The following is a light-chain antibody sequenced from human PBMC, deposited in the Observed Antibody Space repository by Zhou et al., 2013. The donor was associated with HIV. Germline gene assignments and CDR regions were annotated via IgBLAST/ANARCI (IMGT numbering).Light chain of an antibody. CDR2: GAS. Sequence: EIVLTQSPGTLSLSPGEGATLSCRASQTISSNYLAWYQQKAGQAPGLLIYGASSRATGIPDRFSGSGSGTEFTLTIGSLQLEDFATYYCLQHNSDPQTFGQGDHGGTQT. J-gene: IGKJ1*01. CDR1: QTISSNY. V-gene: IGKV3-20*01. CDR3: LQHNSDPQT.